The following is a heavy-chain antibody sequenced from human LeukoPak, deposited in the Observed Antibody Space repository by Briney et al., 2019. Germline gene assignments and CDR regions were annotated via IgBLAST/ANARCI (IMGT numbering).Heavy chain of an antibody. D-gene: IGHD2-2*02. V-gene: IGHV3-33*01. CDR1: GFTFSSYG. Sequence: GGSLRLSCAASGFTFSSYGMHWVRQAPGKGLEGVAVIWYDGSNKYYADSVKGRFTISRDNSKNTLYLKMNSLRAEDTAVYYCARDRYCSSTSCYTPGGFDYWGQGTLVTVSS. J-gene: IGHJ4*02. CDR3: ARDRYCSSTSCYTPGGFDY. CDR2: IWYDGSNK.